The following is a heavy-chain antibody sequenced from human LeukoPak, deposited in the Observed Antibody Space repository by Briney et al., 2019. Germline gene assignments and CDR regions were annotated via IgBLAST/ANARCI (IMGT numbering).Heavy chain of an antibody. CDR2: MNPNSGNT. J-gene: IGHJ2*01. D-gene: IGHD5-12*01. V-gene: IGHV1-8*01. Sequence: ASVKVSCKASVYTFTSYDINWVRQATGQGLEWMGWMNPNSGNTGYAQKFQGRVTMTRNTSISTAYMELSSLRSEDTAVYYCARGRYSGYDWYWYFDLWGRGTLVTVSS. CDR1: VYTFTSYD. CDR3: ARGRYSGYDWYWYFDL.